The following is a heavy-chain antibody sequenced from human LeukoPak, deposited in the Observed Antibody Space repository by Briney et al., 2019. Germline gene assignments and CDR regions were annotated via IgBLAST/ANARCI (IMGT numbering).Heavy chain of an antibody. V-gene: IGHV5-51*01. J-gene: IGHJ3*02. Sequence: GESLKISCKGSGYSFTSYWIGWVRQMPGKGLEWMGIIYPGDSDTRYGPSFQGQVTISADKSISTAYLQWSSLKASDTAMYYCASSMYSGSYYGDAFDIWGQGTMVTVSS. CDR2: IYPGDSDT. CDR3: ASSMYSGSYYGDAFDI. CDR1: GYSFTSYW. D-gene: IGHD1-26*01.